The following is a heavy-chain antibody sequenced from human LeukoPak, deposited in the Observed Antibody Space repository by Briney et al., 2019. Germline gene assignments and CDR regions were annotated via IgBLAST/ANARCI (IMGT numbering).Heavy chain of an antibody. V-gene: IGHV3-33*06. CDR1: GFTFSSYG. CDR2: IWYDGSNK. Sequence: PGGSLRLSCAASGFTFSSYGMHWVRQAPGKGLEWVAVIWYDGSNKYYADSVKGRFTISRDNSKNTLYLQMNSLRAEHTAVYYGAKNGNLFPPPEPSSIDYWGQGTLVTVSS. D-gene: IGHD1-1*01. CDR3: AKNGNLFPPPEPSSIDY. J-gene: IGHJ4*02.